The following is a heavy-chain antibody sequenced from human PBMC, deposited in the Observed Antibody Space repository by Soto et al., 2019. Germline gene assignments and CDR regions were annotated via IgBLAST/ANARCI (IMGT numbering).Heavy chain of an antibody. Sequence: LRPSCAASGFTFTSYGMHWVRQAPGKGLEWMALILHDGSAEYYADSVKGRFTISRDNSKNTLYLQMNSPRAEDTAVYYCARSRDGYSFYFYYGMDGWGQGTTVTVSS. CDR1: GFTFTSYG. D-gene: IGHD4-4*01. CDR3: ARSRDGYSFYFYYGMDG. CDR2: ILHDGSAE. V-gene: IGHV3-30*03. J-gene: IGHJ6*02.